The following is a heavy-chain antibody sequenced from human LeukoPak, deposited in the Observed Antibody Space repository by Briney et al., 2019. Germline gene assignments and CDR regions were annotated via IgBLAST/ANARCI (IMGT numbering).Heavy chain of an antibody. D-gene: IGHD2-2*01. CDR3: TRGRYQLLGPNDS. V-gene: IGHV3-23*01. CDR1: GFTFRDYA. J-gene: IGHJ4*02. Sequence: GGSLRLSCAASGFTFRDYAMSWVRQAPGKGLESISTINRNGDSTYYTDSVKGRFTISRDNDKNSVYLQMSSLRDEDTAVYFCTRGRYQLLGPNDSWGQGSLVTVSS. CDR2: INRNGDST.